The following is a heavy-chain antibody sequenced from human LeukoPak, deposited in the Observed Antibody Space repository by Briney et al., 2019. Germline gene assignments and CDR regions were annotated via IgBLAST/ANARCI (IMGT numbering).Heavy chain of an antibody. CDR1: GDSISGSSYD. CDR3: ARHGPPMQRQFYDS. CDR2: VYYTGST. Sequence: SETLSLTCTVSGDSISGSSYDWAWIRQPPGKGLEWIGSVYYTGSTYYMSSLKSRVTISADTSKNLFSLKVNSMTAADTAVYYCARHGPPMQRQFYDSWGQGTLVTVSS. V-gene: IGHV4-39*01. J-gene: IGHJ4*02. D-gene: IGHD5-24*01.